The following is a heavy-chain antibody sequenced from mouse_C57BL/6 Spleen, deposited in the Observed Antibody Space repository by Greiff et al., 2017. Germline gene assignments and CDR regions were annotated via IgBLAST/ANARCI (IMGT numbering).Heavy chain of an antibody. CDR1: GYTFTDYN. CDR2: INPNNGGT. D-gene: IGHD1-1*01. V-gene: IGHV1-22*01. Sequence: EVQLQQSGPELVKPGASVKMSCKASGYTFTDYNMHWVKQSHGKSLEWIGYINPNNGGTSYNQKFKGKATLTVNKSSSTAYMALRSLTSEDSAVYYCAKTTVVAFDYWGQGTTLTVSS. CDR3: AKTTVVAFDY. J-gene: IGHJ2*01.